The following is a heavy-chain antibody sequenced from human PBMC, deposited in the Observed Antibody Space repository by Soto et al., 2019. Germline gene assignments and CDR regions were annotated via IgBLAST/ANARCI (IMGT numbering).Heavy chain of an antibody. D-gene: IGHD4-17*01. CDR2: TYWNDDT. V-gene: IGHV2-5*01. Sequence: QITLKESGPTLVKPTQTLTLTCTFSGFSLTTPGAGVGWIRQPPGKALEWLALTYWNDDTRYNPSLKSRITITKDTSKNKGVHTMTNMDPVDTATYYCAHRGYGNYPRDNWFDPWGQGIQVIVSS. CDR1: GFSLTTPGAG. CDR3: AHRGYGNYPRDNWFDP. J-gene: IGHJ5*02.